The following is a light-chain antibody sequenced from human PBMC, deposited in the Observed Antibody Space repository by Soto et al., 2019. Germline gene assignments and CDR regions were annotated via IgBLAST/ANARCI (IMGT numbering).Light chain of an antibody. CDR3: QQYDNWPPYT. CDR2: DAS. CDR1: QSVSSN. J-gene: IGKJ2*01. V-gene: IGKV3-15*01. Sequence: EIVMTQSPATLSVSPGERATLSCRARQSVSSNLAWYQQKPGQAPRLLIYDASTRASGIPARFSGSGSGTEFTLTISSLQSEDFAVYYCQQYDNWPPYTFGQGTKLEIK.